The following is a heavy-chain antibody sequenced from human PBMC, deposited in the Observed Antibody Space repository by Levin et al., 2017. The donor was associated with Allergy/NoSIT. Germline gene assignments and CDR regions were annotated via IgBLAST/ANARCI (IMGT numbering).Heavy chain of an antibody. V-gene: IGHV4-59*02. CDR2: VHHTGSV. Sequence: GSLRLSCSVSGGSVINYFWSWIRQPPGKQLEWIAYVHHTGSVDYNPSLKSRVTISLDTSKSQLSLRLTSVTAADTAVYYCARGRSGLPFDYWGQGTLVTVSS. CDR3: ARGRSGLPFDY. CDR1: GGSVINYF. D-gene: IGHD3/OR15-3a*01. J-gene: IGHJ4*02.